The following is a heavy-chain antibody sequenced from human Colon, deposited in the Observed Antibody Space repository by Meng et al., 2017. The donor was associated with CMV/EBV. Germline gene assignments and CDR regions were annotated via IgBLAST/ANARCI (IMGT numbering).Heavy chain of an antibody. J-gene: IGHJ5*02. V-gene: IGHV1-2*06. CDR3: ARGLGAAGKGTWFDP. CDR2: LNPKSGDA. CDR1: GYTFNGYY. Sequence: SGYTFNGYYMYWVRQAPGLGLEWVGRLNPKSGDAHYGQRFQGRVTMTSDTSTSTAYMELNSLTYDDTAVYYCARGLGAAGKGTWFDPWGQGTLATVSS. D-gene: IGHD6-13*01.